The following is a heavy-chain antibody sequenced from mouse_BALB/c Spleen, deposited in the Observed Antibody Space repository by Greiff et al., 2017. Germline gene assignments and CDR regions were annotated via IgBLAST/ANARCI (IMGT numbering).Heavy chain of an antibody. CDR3: ARSPYDYDGPWFAY. CDR1: GYAFSSYW. Sequence: QVQLQQSGAELVRPGSSVKISCKASGYAFSSYWMNWVKQRPGQGLEWIGQIYPGDGDTNYNGKFKGKATLTADKSSSTSYMQLSSLTSEDSAVYFCARSPYDYDGPWFAYWGQGTLVTVSA. CDR2: IYPGDGDT. D-gene: IGHD2-4*01. V-gene: IGHV1-80*01. J-gene: IGHJ3*01.